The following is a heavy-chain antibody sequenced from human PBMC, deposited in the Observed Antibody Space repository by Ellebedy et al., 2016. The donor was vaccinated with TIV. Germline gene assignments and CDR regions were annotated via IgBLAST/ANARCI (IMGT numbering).Heavy chain of an antibody. V-gene: IGHV3-33*08. Sequence: PGGSLRLSCAASGFPFSSYGMHWVRPAPGKGLEWVAVIWYDGSNKYYADSVKGRVTISRDNSKNTLYLQMNSLRAEDTAVYYGARDMFRGVYSSGWPSRGDAFDIWGQGTMVTVSS. CDR1: GFPFSSYG. CDR2: IWYDGSNK. CDR3: ARDMFRGVYSSGWPSRGDAFDI. J-gene: IGHJ3*02. D-gene: IGHD6-19*01.